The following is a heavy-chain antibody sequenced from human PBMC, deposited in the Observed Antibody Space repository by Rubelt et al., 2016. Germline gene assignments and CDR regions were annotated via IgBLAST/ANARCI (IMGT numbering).Heavy chain of an antibody. J-gene: IGHJ4*02. V-gene: IGHV4-34*01. CDR2: INHSGST. CDR1: GGSFSGYY. D-gene: IGHD3-22*01. Sequence: QVQLQQWGAGLLKPSETLSLTCAVYGGSFSGYYWSWIRQPPGKGLEWIGEINHSGSTNYNPSLKSRVTISVDTSKNPFSLKLSSVTAADTAVYYCARGKEGLGVTMMDYWGQGTLVTVSS. CDR3: ARGKEGLGVTMMDY.